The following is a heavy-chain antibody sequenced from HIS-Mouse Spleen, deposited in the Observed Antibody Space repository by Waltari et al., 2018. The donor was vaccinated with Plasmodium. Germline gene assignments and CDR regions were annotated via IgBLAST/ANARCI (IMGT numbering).Heavy chain of an antibody. CDR3: ARDRITGTSYFDY. D-gene: IGHD1-7*01. CDR2: IYYSGST. V-gene: IGHV4-39*07. CDR1: GGPISSSSYY. J-gene: IGHJ4*02. Sequence: QLQLQESGPGLVKTSETRSLPCTVYGGPISSSSYYWGWCRQPPGKGLEWMGSIYYSGSTYYNPSLKSRVTISVDTSKNQFSLKLSSVTAADTAVYYCARDRITGTSYFDYWGQGTLVTVSS.